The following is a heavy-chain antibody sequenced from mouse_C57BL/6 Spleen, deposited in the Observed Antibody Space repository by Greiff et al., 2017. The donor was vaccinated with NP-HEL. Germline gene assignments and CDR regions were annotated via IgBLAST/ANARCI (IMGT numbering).Heavy chain of an antibody. CDR1: GYSFTDYN. Sequence: EVQLQESGPELVKPGASVKISCKASGYSFTDYNMNWVKQSNGKSLEWIGVINPNYGTTSYNQKLKGKATLTVDQSSSTAYMQLNSLTSEYSAVYYCARGGGYYGSSGAWFAYWGQGTLVTVSA. V-gene: IGHV1-39*01. J-gene: IGHJ3*01. D-gene: IGHD1-1*01. CDR2: INPNYGTT. CDR3: ARGGGYYGSSGAWFAY.